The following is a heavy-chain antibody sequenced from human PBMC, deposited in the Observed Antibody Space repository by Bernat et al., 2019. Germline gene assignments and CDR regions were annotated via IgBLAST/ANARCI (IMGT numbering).Heavy chain of an antibody. V-gene: IGHV3-66*01. D-gene: IGHD3-3*01. Sequence: VQLVESGGGLVQPGGSLRLSCAASGFTVSSNYMSWVRQAPGKGLEWVSVIYSGGSTYYADSVKGRFTISRDNSKNTLYLQMNSLRAEDTAVYYCARDPLPRGIWSDENPYYYGMDVWGQGTTVTVSS. J-gene: IGHJ6*02. CDR2: IYSGGST. CDR1: GFTVSSNY. CDR3: ARDPLPRGIWSDENPYYYGMDV.